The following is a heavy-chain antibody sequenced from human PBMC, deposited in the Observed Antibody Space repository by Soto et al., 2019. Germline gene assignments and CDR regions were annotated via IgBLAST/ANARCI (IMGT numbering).Heavy chain of an antibody. J-gene: IGHJ5*02. CDR3: AKGRGYSGYFNGETDP. Sequence: QVQLVESGGGVVQPGRSLRLSCAASGFTFSSYAVQWVRQAPGKGLEWVAIISYDGRDEDYADSVKGRFTISRDNSRSTLYLQMNSLRPEDTAVYYCAKGRGYSGYFNGETDPWGQGILVTVSS. CDR1: GFTFSSYA. D-gene: IGHD5-12*01. V-gene: IGHV3-30*04. CDR2: ISYDGRDE.